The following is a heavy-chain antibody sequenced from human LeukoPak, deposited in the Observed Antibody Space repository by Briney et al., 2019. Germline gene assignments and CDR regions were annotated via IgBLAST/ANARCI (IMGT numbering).Heavy chain of an antibody. CDR2: ITSSGETT. J-gene: IGHJ4*02. CDR1: GFNFNDYP. Sequence: GGSLRLSCAASGFNFNDYPMSWVRQTPGKGLEWVSAITSSGETTYYADSVRGRFTISRDNSKNTLYLQMNTLRAEDWAVYYCAKENPVGGTNYFDYWGQGTLVTVSS. CDR3: AKENPVGGTNYFDY. V-gene: IGHV3-23*01. D-gene: IGHD1-26*01.